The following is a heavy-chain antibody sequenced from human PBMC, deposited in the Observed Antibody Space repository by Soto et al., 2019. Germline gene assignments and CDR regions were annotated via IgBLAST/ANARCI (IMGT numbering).Heavy chain of an antibody. CDR1: GFTVSSNY. D-gene: IGHD3-10*01. CDR3: ARDTSHYYYGSGSYYTRGFGYYGMDV. V-gene: IGHV3-66*01. J-gene: IGHJ6*02. CDR2: IYSGGST. Sequence: PGGSLRLSCAASGFTVSSNYMSWVRQAPGKGLEWVSVIYSGGSTYYADSVKGRFTISRDNSKNTLYLQMNSLRAEDTAVYYCARDTSHYYYGSGSYYTRGFGYYGMDVWGQGTAVTVSS.